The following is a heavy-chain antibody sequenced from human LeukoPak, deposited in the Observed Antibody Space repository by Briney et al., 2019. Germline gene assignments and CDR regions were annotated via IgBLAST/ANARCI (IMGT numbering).Heavy chain of an antibody. J-gene: IGHJ4*02. Sequence: ASVKVSCKASGYIFTGYYMHWVRQAPGQGLEWMGWINPNSGGTNYAQKFQGRVTMTRDTSISTAYMELSRLRSDDTAVYYCARELIAVAGIEIDYWGQGTLVTVSS. CDR2: INPNSGGT. V-gene: IGHV1-2*02. D-gene: IGHD6-19*01. CDR3: ARELIAVAGIEIDY. CDR1: GYIFTGYY.